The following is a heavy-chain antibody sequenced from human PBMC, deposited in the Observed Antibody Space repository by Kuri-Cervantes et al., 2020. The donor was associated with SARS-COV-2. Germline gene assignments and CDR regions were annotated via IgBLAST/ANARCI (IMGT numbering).Heavy chain of an antibody. D-gene: IGHD6-13*01. J-gene: IGHJ4*02. CDR1: GFTFRTNW. CDR3: ARDRQQPNY. Sequence: GGSLRLSCAASGFTFRTNWMHWVRQAPGKGLVWVARINPDGSSTDYAASVKGRFTISRVNAKNSLYLQMNSLRAEDTAVYYCARDRQQPNYWGQGTLVTVSS. CDR2: INPDGSST. V-gene: IGHV3-74*01.